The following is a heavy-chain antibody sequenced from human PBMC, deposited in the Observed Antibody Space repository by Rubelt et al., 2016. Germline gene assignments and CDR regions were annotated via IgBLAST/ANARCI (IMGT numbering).Heavy chain of an antibody. V-gene: IGHV1-24*01. CDR3: ATGIIRLKPFDY. Sequence: GLEWMGGFDPEDGETIYAQKFQGRVTMTEDTSTDTAYMELSSLRSEDTAVYYCATGIIRLKPFDYWAQGTLVTVSS. D-gene: IGHD2-15*01. CDR2: FDPEDGET. J-gene: IGHJ4*02.